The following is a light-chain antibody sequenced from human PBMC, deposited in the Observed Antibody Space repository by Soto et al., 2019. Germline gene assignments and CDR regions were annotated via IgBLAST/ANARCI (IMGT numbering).Light chain of an antibody. CDR2: DVS. CDR1: SSDVGGYNY. CDR3: SSYTSSTTLV. Sequence: QSALTQPASVSGSPGQSITISCTGTSSDVGGYNYVSWYQQHPGKAPKLMIYDVSHRPSGVSHRFSGSKSGNTASLTISGLQAEDEADYYCSSYTSSTTLVFGGGTQLTVL. V-gene: IGLV2-14*01. J-gene: IGLJ2*01.